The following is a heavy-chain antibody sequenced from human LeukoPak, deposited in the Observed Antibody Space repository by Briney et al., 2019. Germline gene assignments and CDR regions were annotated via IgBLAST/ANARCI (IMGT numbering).Heavy chain of an antibody. CDR2: ISAYNGNT. J-gene: IGHJ4*02. Sequence: ASVKVSCKASGYTFTSYGISWVRQAPGQGLEWMGWISAYNGNTNYAQKLQGRVTMTTDTSTSTAYMELRSLRSDDTAVYYCARARILDFWSGYPDDYWGQGTLVPVSS. V-gene: IGHV1-18*01. CDR3: ARARILDFWSGYPDDY. D-gene: IGHD3-3*01. CDR1: GYTFTSYG.